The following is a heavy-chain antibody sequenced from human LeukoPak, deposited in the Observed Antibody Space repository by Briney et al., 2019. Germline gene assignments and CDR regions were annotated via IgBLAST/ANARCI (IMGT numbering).Heavy chain of an antibody. D-gene: IGHD3-22*01. Sequence: GGSLRLSCAASGFTFSSYSMNWVRQAPGKGLEWVSSISSSSSYIYYADSVKGRFTISRDNAKNSLYLQMNSLRAEDTAVYYCARDLSDYYDSSGASMDVWGQGTTVTVSS. J-gene: IGHJ6*02. CDR2: ISSSSSYI. V-gene: IGHV3-21*01. CDR3: ARDLSDYYDSSGASMDV. CDR1: GFTFSSYS.